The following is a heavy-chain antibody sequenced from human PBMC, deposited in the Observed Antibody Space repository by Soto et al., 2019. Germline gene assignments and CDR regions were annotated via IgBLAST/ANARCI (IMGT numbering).Heavy chain of an antibody. V-gene: IGHV1-18*01. J-gene: IGHJ4*02. CDR3: ARDLAAGTCDY. D-gene: IGHD6-13*01. CDR2: ISAYNGNT. CDR1: GYTFNSYA. Sequence: QVQLVQSGAEVKKPGASVKVSCKASGYTFNSYAISWVRQAPGQGLERMGWISAYNGNTNYAQMLQGRVNMTTDTSTSTAYMELRSLRSDDTAVYYCARDLAAGTCDYWGQGTLVTVSS.